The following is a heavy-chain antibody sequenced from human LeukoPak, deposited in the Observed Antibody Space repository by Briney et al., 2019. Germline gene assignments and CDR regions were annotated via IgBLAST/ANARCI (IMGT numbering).Heavy chain of an antibody. D-gene: IGHD3-3*01. J-gene: IGHJ4*02. Sequence: GGSLRFSCAASGFTFSSYAMSWVRQAPGKGLEWVSAISGSGGSTYYADSVKGRFTISRDNSKNTLYLQMNSLRAEDTAVYYCAFAGRFLEWLSIFDYWGQGTLVTVSS. V-gene: IGHV3-23*01. CDR3: AFAGRFLEWLSIFDY. CDR1: GFTFSSYA. CDR2: ISGSGGST.